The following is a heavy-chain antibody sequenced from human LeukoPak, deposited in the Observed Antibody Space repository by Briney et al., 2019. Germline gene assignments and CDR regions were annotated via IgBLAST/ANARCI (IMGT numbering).Heavy chain of an antibody. CDR2: ISSSSRYI. D-gene: IGHD4-17*01. CDR3: AKDKSYGDYMYFDY. V-gene: IGHV3-21*04. CDR1: GFTVSSYT. Sequence: KPGGSLRLSCAASGFTVSSYTMNWVRQAPGKGLEWVSSISSSSRYIYYADSLKGRFTISRDNAKNSLYLQMNSLRAEDTAVYYCAKDKSYGDYMYFDYWGQGTLVTVSS. J-gene: IGHJ4*02.